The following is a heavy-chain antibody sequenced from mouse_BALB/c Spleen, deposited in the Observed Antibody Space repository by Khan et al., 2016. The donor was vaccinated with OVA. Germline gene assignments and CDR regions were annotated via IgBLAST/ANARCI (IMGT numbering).Heavy chain of an antibody. CDR1: GYTFTDFA. CDR2: ISTYYGDA. Sequence: VQLQESGAELVRPGVSVKISCKGSGYTFTDFAMHWVKQSHAKSLEWIGVISTYYGDASYNQKFEGKATMTVDKSSSTAYMELARLTSEDSAIYYCARGSGSARFAYWGQGTLVTVSA. D-gene: IGHD1-3*01. J-gene: IGHJ3*01. V-gene: IGHV1S137*01. CDR3: ARGSGSARFAY.